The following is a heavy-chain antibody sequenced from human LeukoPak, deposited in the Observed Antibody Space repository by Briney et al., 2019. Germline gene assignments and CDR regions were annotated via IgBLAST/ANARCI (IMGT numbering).Heavy chain of an antibody. CDR3: AKDIQAGTTAGTGMDV. Sequence: PGGSLRLSCAASGFTFDDYAMHWVRQAPGKGLEWVSGISWNSGSIGYADSVKGRFTISRDNAKNSLYLQMSSLRAEDTALYYCAKDIQAGTTAGTGMDVWGQGTTATVSS. CDR1: GFTFDDYA. V-gene: IGHV3-9*01. J-gene: IGHJ6*02. CDR2: ISWNSGSI. D-gene: IGHD1-1*01.